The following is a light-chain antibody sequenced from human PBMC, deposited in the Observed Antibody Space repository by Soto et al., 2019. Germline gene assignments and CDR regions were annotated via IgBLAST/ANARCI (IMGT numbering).Light chain of an antibody. Sequence: DIQMTLTPSSLSSSVGDRVTITCQASQDISNYLNWYQQKPGKAPKLLIYDASNLETGVPSRFSGSGSVTDFTFAISSLQPEDIATYYSQHYDNLPLPFGGGTKVDIK. J-gene: IGKJ4*01. CDR3: QHYDNLPLP. CDR1: QDISNY. CDR2: DAS. V-gene: IGKV1-33*01.